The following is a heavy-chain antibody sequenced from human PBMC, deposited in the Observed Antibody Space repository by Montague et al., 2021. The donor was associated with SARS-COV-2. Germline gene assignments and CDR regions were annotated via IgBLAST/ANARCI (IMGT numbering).Heavy chain of an antibody. Sequence: SETLSLTCAVYGGSFSGYYWSWIRQPPGKGLEWIGEINHSGSTNYNPSLKSRVTISVDTSKNQFSLILSSVTAADTAVYYCARVRYYGSGTSLGMDVWGQGTTVTVSS. D-gene: IGHD3-10*01. CDR1: GGSFSGYY. CDR2: INHSGST. V-gene: IGHV4-34*01. J-gene: IGHJ6*02. CDR3: ARVRYYGSGTSLGMDV.